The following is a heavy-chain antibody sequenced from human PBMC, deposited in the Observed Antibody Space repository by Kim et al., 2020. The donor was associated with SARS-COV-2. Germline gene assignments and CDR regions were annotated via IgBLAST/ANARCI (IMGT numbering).Heavy chain of an antibody. Sequence: GGSLRLSCAASGFTFSTYWMNWVRQVPGKGLVWLSRINSDGSDTAYADSVKGCFTISRDNAKSTLYLQLNSLRAEDTALYYCARPLTGTNCYDYWGQGTLVTVSS. J-gene: IGHJ4*02. V-gene: IGHV3-74*01. CDR2: INSDGSDT. CDR1: GFTFSTYW. CDR3: ARPLTGTNCYDY. D-gene: IGHD3-9*01.